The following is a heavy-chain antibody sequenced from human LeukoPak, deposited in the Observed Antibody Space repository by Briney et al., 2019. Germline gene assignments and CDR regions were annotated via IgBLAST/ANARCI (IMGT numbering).Heavy chain of an antibody. CDR2: IYTSGST. CDR3: ASGVWHSCIWYGTNY. V-gene: IGHV4-4*07. Sequence: SETLSLTCTVSGGSISSYYWSWIRQPAGKGLECIGRIYTSGSTNYNPSLKSRVTMSVDTSKNQFSLKLSPVTAADTAVYYCASGVWHSCIWYGTNYWGQRTLVTVSS. D-gene: IGHD6-13*01. CDR1: GGSISSYY. J-gene: IGHJ4*02.